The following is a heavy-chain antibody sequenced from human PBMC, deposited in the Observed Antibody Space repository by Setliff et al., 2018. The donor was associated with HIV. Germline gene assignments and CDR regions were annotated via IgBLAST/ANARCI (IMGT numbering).Heavy chain of an antibody. V-gene: IGHV3-66*01. J-gene: IGHJ4*02. CDR3: ARDRYSGSSTDY. CDR2: VYSGGTT. D-gene: IGHD1-26*01. CDR1: GFTFDDYG. Sequence: GGSLRLSCAASGFTFDDYGMSWVRQTPGRGLEWVSTVYSGGTTHYADSVKGRFTISRDNAKNSLFLQMNSLRAEDTAVYYCARDRYSGSSTDYWGQGTLVTVSS.